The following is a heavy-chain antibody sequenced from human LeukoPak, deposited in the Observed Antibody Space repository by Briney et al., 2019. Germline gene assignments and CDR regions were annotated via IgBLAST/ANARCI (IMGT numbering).Heavy chain of an antibody. J-gene: IGHJ4*02. CDR2: IYSGDIT. D-gene: IGHD3-16*01. CDR3: AGRRVLDASFDY. Sequence: PGESLRLSCAASGFTVSNNYMSWVRQAPGRGLEWVSVIYSGDITYYVESVKGRFTISRDNSKNTLFLQMNRLRAEDTAVYYCAGRRVLDASFDYWGQGTLVTVSS. CDR1: GFTVSNNY. V-gene: IGHV3-66*02.